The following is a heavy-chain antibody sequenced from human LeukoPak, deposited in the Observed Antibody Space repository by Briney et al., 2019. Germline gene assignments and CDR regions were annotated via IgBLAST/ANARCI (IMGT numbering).Heavy chain of an antibody. Sequence: ASVKVSCKASGYTFTGYYMHWVRQAPGQGLEWMGWINPNSGGINYAQKFQGWVTMTRDTSISTAYMELSRLRSDDTAVYYCAASSYGDYENWFDPWGQGTLVTVSS. CDR3: AASSYGDYENWFDP. CDR2: INPNSGGI. J-gene: IGHJ5*02. V-gene: IGHV1-2*04. CDR1: GYTFTGYY. D-gene: IGHD4-17*01.